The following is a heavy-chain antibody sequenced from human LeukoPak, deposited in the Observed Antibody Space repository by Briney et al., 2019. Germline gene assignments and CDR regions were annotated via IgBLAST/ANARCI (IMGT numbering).Heavy chain of an antibody. Sequence: GGSLRLSCAASGFTFDDYAMHWVRQAPGRGLEWVSGISWNSGSIGYADSAKGRFTISRDNAKNSLYLQMNSLRAEDTALYYCAKEGYGDYVEAFDIWGQGTMVTVSS. J-gene: IGHJ3*02. CDR3: AKEGYGDYVEAFDI. CDR1: GFTFDDYA. V-gene: IGHV3-9*01. D-gene: IGHD4-17*01. CDR2: ISWNSGSI.